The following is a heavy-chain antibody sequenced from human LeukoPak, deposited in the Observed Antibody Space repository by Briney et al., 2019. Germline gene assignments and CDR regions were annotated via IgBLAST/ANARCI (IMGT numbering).Heavy chain of an antibody. D-gene: IGHD6-6*01. CDR3: ARVDPSSSSQALDS. V-gene: IGHV1-69*05. Sequence: SVKVSCKASGGTFSSYAISWVRQAPGQGLEWMGGIIPMFGTATYAQKFQGRVTITTDESTSTAYVELSSLISEDTAVYYCARVDPSSSSQALDSWGQGTLVTVSS. CDR1: GGTFSSYA. J-gene: IGHJ4*02. CDR2: IIPMFGTA.